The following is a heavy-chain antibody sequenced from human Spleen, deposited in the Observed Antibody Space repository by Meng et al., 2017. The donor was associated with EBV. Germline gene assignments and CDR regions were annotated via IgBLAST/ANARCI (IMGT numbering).Heavy chain of an antibody. CDR1: GFNFNDYY. CDR2: TSSAGTTI. D-gene: IGHD3-22*01. J-gene: IGHJ5*02. V-gene: IGHV3-11*01. Sequence: QVQLVVSGGGFVKPGGSLRLSCAASGFNFNDYYMGWIRQSPGKGLEWLSYTSSAGTTIYYAESVKGRFTVSRDNAKNSLYLQMNSLRAEDTAVYYCARSYDSTGYTTSWGQGTLVTVSS. CDR3: ARSYDSTGYTTS.